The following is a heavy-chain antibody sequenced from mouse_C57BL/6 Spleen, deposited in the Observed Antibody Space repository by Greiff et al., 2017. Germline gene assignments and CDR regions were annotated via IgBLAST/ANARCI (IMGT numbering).Heavy chain of an antibody. J-gene: IGHJ3*01. Sequence: EVKLVESGGDLVKPGGSLKLSCAASGFTSSSYGMSWVRQTPDKRLEWVATISSGGSYTYYPDSVKGRFTISRDNAKNTLYLQMSSLKSEDTAMYYCARGEDDYDAWFAYWGQGTLVTVSA. D-gene: IGHD2-4*01. CDR3: ARGEDDYDAWFAY. V-gene: IGHV5-6*02. CDR2: ISSGGSYT. CDR1: GFTSSSYG.